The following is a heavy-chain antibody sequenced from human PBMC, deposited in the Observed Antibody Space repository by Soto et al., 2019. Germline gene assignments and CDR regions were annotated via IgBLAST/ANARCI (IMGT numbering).Heavy chain of an antibody. Sequence: QVQLVQSGAEVKKPGASVKVSCKASGYTFTSYDINWVRQATGQGLEWMGWMNPNSGNTGYAQKFQGRVTMTRNSSIGTAYMELSSLRSEDTAVYYCARGITMVRGVTPGLAWGQGTLVTFSS. CDR2: MNPNSGNT. D-gene: IGHD3-10*01. J-gene: IGHJ5*02. V-gene: IGHV1-8*01. CDR1: GYTFTSYD. CDR3: ARGITMVRGVTPGLA.